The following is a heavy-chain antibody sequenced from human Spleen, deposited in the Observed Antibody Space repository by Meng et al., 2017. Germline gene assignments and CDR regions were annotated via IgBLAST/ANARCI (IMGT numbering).Heavy chain of an antibody. Sequence: GQLRQWAAGLLKPSETLPLTCAVYGGSFSGYYWSWIRQPPGKGLEWIGEINHSGSTNYNPSLESRATISVDTSQNNLSLKLSSVTAADSAVYYCARGPTTMAHDFDYWGQGTLVTVSS. J-gene: IGHJ4*02. CDR3: ARGPTTMAHDFDY. CDR1: GGSFSGYY. V-gene: IGHV4-34*01. D-gene: IGHD4-11*01. CDR2: INHSGST.